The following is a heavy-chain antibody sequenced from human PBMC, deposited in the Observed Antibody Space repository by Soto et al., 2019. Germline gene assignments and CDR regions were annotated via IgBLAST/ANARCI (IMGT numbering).Heavy chain of an antibody. V-gene: IGHV1-69*13. CDR1: GGTFSSYA. CDR2: IIPIFGTA. Sequence: GASVKVSCKASGGTFSSYAISWVRQAPGQGLEWMGGIIPIFGTANYAQKFQGRVTITADESTSTAYMELSSLRSEDTAVYYCARGGVVYAGGIGDYYYYGMDVWGQGTTVTVSS. J-gene: IGHJ6*02. D-gene: IGHD2-8*02. CDR3: ARGGVVYAGGIGDYYYYGMDV.